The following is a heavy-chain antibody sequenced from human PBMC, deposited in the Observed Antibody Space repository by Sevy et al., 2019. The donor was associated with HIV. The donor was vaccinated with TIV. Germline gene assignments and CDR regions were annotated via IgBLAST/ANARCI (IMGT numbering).Heavy chain of an antibody. CDR2: IYYSGTT. V-gene: IGHV4-39*01. CDR1: GGSINSDSYY. Sequence: SETLSLTCTVSGGSINSDSYYWGWIRQPPGKRLEWIGNIYYSGTTYYNPSLKSRVTICVDTSKNQFSLKLSSVTAADTAVYYCARFEYGDYVSHFEYWGQGTLVTVSS. CDR3: ARFEYGDYVSHFEY. J-gene: IGHJ4*02. D-gene: IGHD2-21*02.